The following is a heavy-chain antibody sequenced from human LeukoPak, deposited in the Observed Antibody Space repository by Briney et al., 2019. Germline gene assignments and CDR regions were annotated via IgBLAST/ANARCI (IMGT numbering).Heavy chain of an antibody. J-gene: IGHJ6*02. V-gene: IGHV3-21*01. Sequence: PGGSLRLSCAASGFTFSSYSMNWVRQAPGKGLEWVSSISSSSSYIYYADSVKGRFTISRDNAKNSLYLQMNSLRAEDTAVYYCARSYCSGGSCYSRTRYGMDVWGQGTTVTVSS. CDR2: ISSSSSYI. CDR3: ARSYCSGGSCYSRTRYGMDV. CDR1: GFTFSSYS. D-gene: IGHD2-15*01.